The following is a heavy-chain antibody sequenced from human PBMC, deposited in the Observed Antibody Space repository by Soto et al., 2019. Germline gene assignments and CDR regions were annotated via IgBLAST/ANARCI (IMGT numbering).Heavy chain of an antibody. Sequence: ASVKVSCKASGHTFTSYGISWVRQAPGQGLEWMGWISAYNGNTNYAQKLQGRVTMTTDTSTSTAYMELRSLRSDDTAVYYCARNDIVVDPAQLFDYWGQGTLVTVSS. CDR3: ARNDIVVDPAQLFDY. D-gene: IGHD2-2*01. V-gene: IGHV1-18*01. CDR2: ISAYNGNT. J-gene: IGHJ4*02. CDR1: GHTFTSYG.